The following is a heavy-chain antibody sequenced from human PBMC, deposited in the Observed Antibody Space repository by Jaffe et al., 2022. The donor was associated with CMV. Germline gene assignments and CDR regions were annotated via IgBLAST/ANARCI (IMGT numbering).Heavy chain of an antibody. J-gene: IGHJ6*03. V-gene: IGHV3-33*08. CDR1: GFTFSSYG. CDR3: ARPYGDYDSDYYYMDV. D-gene: IGHD4-17*01. Sequence: QVQLVESGGGVVQPGRSLRLSCAASGFTFSSYGMHWVRQAPGKGLEWVAVIWYDGSNKYYADSVKGRFTISRDNSKNTLYLQMNSLRAEDTAVYYCARPYGDYDSDYYYMDVWGKGTTVTVSS. CDR2: IWYDGSNK.